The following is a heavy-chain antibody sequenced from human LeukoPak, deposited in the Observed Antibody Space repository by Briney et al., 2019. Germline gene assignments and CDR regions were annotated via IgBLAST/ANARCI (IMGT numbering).Heavy chain of an antibody. J-gene: IGHJ5*02. CDR1: GYTLTELS. V-gene: IGHV1-24*01. Sequence: ASVKVSCKVSGYTLTELSMHWVRQAPGKGLEWMGGFDPEDGETIYAQKFQGRVTMTEDTSTDTAYVELSSLRSEDTAVYYCATGVTMVRGANNWFDPWGQGTLVTVSS. CDR3: ATGVTMVRGANNWFDP. CDR2: FDPEDGET. D-gene: IGHD3-10*01.